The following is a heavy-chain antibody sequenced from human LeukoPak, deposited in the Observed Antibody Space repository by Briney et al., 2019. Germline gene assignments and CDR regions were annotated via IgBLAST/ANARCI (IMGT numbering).Heavy chain of an antibody. J-gene: IGHJ4*02. CDR2: INPNSGGS. V-gene: IGHV1-2*02. Sequence: ASVKVSCKASGYNFTNYYIHWIRQAPGQGLEWMGWINPNSGGSNYAQKFQGRVTMTRDTSISTAYMELSRLRSDDTAMYFCARAYTGFEAFDYWGQGTLVTVSS. CDR1: GYNFTNYY. CDR3: ARAYTGFEAFDY. D-gene: IGHD5-12*01.